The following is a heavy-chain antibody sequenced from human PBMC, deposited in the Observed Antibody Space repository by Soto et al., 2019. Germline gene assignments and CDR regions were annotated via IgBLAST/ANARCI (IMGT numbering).Heavy chain of an antibody. V-gene: IGHV4-59*08. D-gene: IGHD6-19*01. CDR3: ARTYSSGWIDY. J-gene: IGHJ4*02. Sequence: PSETLSLTCTVSGGSISSYYWSWIRQPPGKGLEWIGYIYYSGSTSYNPSLQSRVTISVDTSKNQFSLNLRSVTAADTALYYCARTYSSGWIDYWGQGTVVTVSS. CDR1: GGSISSYY. CDR2: IYYSGST.